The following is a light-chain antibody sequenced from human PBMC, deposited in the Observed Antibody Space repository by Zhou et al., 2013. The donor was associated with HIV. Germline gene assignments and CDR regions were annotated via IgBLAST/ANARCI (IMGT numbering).Light chain of an antibody. Sequence: IVLTQSPGTLSLSPGDRVTLSCRASQSISGSYLAWYQQKPGRAPRLLIYGASSRATGIPARFSGSGSGTDFTLTISSLQSEDFATYYCLRHNSFPWTFGQGTKVEIK. J-gene: IGKJ1*01. CDR3: LRHNSFPWT. V-gene: IGKV3-20*02. CDR1: QSISGSY. CDR2: GAS.